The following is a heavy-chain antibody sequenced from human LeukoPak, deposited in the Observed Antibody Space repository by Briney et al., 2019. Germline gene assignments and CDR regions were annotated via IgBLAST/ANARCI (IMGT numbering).Heavy chain of an antibody. D-gene: IGHD6-19*01. V-gene: IGHV3-23*01. CDR2: ISAGGST. J-gene: IGHJ4*02. Sequence: PGGSLRLSCAASGFTFSNYAMTRVRQAPGKGLEWVSTISAGGSTYSADSVKGRFTISRDNSKNTLYLEMSSLRAEDTAIYYCAKFSSGWYEDYWGQGTLVTVSS. CDR3: AKFSSGWYEDY. CDR1: GFTFSNYA.